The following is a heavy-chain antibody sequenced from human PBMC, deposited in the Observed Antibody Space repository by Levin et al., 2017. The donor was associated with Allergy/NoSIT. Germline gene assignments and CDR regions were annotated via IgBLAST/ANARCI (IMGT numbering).Heavy chain of an antibody. CDR3: ARGGCSSTSCLDN. Sequence: GESLKISCAASGFTFSNYWMHWVRQAPGKGLVWVSHINSDGSNTNYADSVKGRFTISRDNAKNTLYLQMNSLRDEDTAVYYCARGGCSSTSCLDNWGQGTLVIVSP. J-gene: IGHJ4*02. CDR1: GFTFSNYW. CDR2: INSDGSNT. V-gene: IGHV3-74*01. D-gene: IGHD2-2*01.